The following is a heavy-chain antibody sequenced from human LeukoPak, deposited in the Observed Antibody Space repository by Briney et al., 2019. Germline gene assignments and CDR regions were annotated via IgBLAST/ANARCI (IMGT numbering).Heavy chain of an antibody. CDR3: ERGHYDSSGYDYAKRGRF. V-gene: IGHV3-21*01. CDR2: ISSSSSYI. Sequence: GGSLRLSCAASGFTFSSYRMNWVRQAPGKGLGWVSSISSSSSYIYYADSVKGRFTISRDNAKNSLYLQMNSLRAEDKAVFYFERGHYDSSGYDYAKRGRFRGQGTLVTVSS. D-gene: IGHD3-22*01. J-gene: IGHJ4*02. CDR1: GFTFSSYR.